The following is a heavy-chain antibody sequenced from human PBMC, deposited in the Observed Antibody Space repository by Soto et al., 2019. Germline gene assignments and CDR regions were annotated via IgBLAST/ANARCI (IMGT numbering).Heavy chain of an antibody. CDR1: GFTFSDYY. Sequence: GESLKISCAASGFTFSDYYMSWIRQAPGKGLEWVSYISSSGSTIYYADSVKGRFTISRDNAKNSLYLQMNSLRAEDTAVYYCASWDSGSLDYWGQGTLVTVSS. D-gene: IGHD5-12*01. V-gene: IGHV3-11*01. CDR3: ASWDSGSLDY. CDR2: ISSSGSTI. J-gene: IGHJ4*02.